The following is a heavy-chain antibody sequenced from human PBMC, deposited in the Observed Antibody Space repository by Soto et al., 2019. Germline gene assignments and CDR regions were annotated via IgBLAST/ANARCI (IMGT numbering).Heavy chain of an antibody. V-gene: IGHV4-31*03. CDR1: GGSISSGGYY. D-gene: IGHD3-9*01. CDR2: IYYSGST. CDR3: ARRAKYYDILTGYYGAEYGMDV. Sequence: SETLSLTCTVSGGSISSGGYYWSWIRQHPGKGLEWIGYIYYSGSTYYNPSLKSRVTISVDTSKNQFSLKLSSVTAADTAVYYCARRAKYYDILTGYYGAEYGMDVWGQGTTVTVSS. J-gene: IGHJ6*02.